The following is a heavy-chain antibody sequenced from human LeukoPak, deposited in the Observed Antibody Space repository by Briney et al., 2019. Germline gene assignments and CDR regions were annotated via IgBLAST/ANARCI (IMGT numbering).Heavy chain of an antibody. CDR2: IKSKSGGT. D-gene: IGHD6-19*01. Sequence: ASVKVSCKACGYTFTGYYIYWMRQAPGEGLEWMGWIKSKSGGTNYAQKFQGRVTMTRDTSISTAYMELSRLRSDDTAMYYCARSSGWKYNIDYWGQGTLVTVSS. CDR3: ARSSGWKYNIDY. CDR1: GYTFTGYY. J-gene: IGHJ4*02. V-gene: IGHV1-2*02.